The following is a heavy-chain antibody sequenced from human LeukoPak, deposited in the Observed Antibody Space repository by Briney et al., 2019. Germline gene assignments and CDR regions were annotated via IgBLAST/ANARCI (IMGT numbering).Heavy chain of an antibody. CDR3: ARLPEWFGELSPARGMDV. D-gene: IGHD3-10*01. Sequence: GGSLGLSCAASGFTFSSYWMSWVRQAPGKGLEWVANIKQDGSEKYYVDSVKGRFTISRDNAKNSLYLQMNSLRAEDTAVYYCARLPEWFGELSPARGMDVWGKGTTVTVS. J-gene: IGHJ6*04. CDR1: GFTFSSYW. V-gene: IGHV3-7*03. CDR2: IKQDGSEK.